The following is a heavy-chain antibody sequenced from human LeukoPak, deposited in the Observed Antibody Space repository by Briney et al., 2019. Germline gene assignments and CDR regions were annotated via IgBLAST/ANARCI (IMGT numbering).Heavy chain of an antibody. D-gene: IGHD3-3*01. Sequence: SQTLSLTCTVTGGSISSGNYYCSWIRQPAGKGLEWLGRIYTSGSTNYNPSLKSRVTISVDTSKNQFSLKLSSVTAADTAVYYCARSGGFRFLEWLLSPTQNWFDPWGQGTLVTVSS. CDR1: GGSISSGNYY. J-gene: IGHJ5*02. CDR3: ARSGGFRFLEWLLSPTQNWFDP. CDR2: IYTSGST. V-gene: IGHV4-61*02.